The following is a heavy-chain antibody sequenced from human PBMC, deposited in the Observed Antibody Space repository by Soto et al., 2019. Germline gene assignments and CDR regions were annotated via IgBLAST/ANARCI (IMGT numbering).Heavy chain of an antibody. CDR2: IYHSGST. CDR1: GYSISSGYY. J-gene: IGHJ6*02. Sequence: SETLSLTCAVSGYSISSGYYWGWIRQPPGKGLEWIGSIYHSGSTYYNPSLKSRVTISVDTSKNQFSLKLSSVTAADTAVYYCARACADNRIAARYYYGMDVWGQGTTVTI. V-gene: IGHV4-38-2*01. CDR3: ARACADNRIAARYYYGMDV. D-gene: IGHD6-6*01.